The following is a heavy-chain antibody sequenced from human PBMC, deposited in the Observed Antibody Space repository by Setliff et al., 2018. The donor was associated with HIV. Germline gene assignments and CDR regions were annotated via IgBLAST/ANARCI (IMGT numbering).Heavy chain of an antibody. J-gene: IGHJ4*02. V-gene: IGHV1-69*10. Sequence: GASVKVSCKASGDTFSNYGLNWVRQAPGQGPEWMGGVIPILDITNYAQNFWGRLTISADESTSTTYMELTSLRSEDTAVYYCASGSGYCRNGVCYIGVHKNPDKYYVDYWGQGTLVTVSS. CDR1: GDTFSNYG. CDR2: VIPILDIT. D-gene: IGHD2-8*01. CDR3: ASGSGYCRNGVCYIGVHKNPDKYYVDY.